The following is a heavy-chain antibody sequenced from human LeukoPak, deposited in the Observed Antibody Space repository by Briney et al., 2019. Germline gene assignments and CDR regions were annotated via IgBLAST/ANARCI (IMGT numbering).Heavy chain of an antibody. V-gene: IGHV3-74*01. D-gene: IGHD3-10*01. CDR2: IHSDGSST. J-gene: IGHJ4*02. CDR1: GFTFRSYW. CDR3: ARHNYGYDY. Sequence: GGSLRLSCAASGFTFRSYWMHWVRQAPGKGLVWVSHIHSDGSSTSYADSVQGRFTISRDNAKNTLYLQMNSLRAEDTAVYYCARHNYGYDYWGQGTLVTVSS.